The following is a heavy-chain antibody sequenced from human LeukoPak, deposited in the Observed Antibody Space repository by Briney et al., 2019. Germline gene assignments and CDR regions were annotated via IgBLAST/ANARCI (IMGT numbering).Heavy chain of an antibody. D-gene: IGHD7-27*01. J-gene: IGHJ4*02. CDR2: INHSGST. V-gene: IGHV4-34*01. Sequence: SETLSVTCAVYGGSFSGYYWSWIRQPPGKGLEWIGEINHSGSTNYNPSLKSRVTISVDTSKNQFSLKLSSVTAADTAVYYCARGLGSVGHPYYFDHWGQGTLVTVSS. CDR3: ARGLGSVGHPYYFDH. CDR1: GGSFSGYY.